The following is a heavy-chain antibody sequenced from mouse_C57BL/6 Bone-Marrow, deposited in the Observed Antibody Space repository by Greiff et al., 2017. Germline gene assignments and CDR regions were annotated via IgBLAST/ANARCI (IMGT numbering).Heavy chain of an antibody. CDR2: IDPEEGDT. J-gene: IGHJ3*01. Sequence: EVQLQQSGAELVRPGASVKLSCTASGFNIKDYYMHWVKQRPEQGLEWIGRIDPEEGDTEYAPKFQGKATMTADTSSNTAYLPLSSLTAEDTAVYYCTTASYSWFAYWGQGTLVTVSA. D-gene: IGHD2-12*01. CDR3: TTASYSWFAY. V-gene: IGHV14-1*01. CDR1: GFNIKDYY.